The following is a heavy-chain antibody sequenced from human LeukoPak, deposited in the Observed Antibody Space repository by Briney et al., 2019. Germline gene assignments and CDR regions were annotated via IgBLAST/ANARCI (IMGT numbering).Heavy chain of an antibody. CDR3: ATTRRPMYSSSWYGNWFDP. CDR2: FDPKDGET. V-gene: IGHV1-24*01. D-gene: IGHD6-13*01. J-gene: IGHJ5*02. Sequence: ASVKVSCKVSGYTLTELSMHWVRQAPGKGLEWMGGFDPKDGETIYAQKFQGRVTMTEVTSTDTAYMELSSLRSEDTAVYYCATTRRPMYSSSWYGNWFDPWGQGTLVTVSS. CDR1: GYTLTELS.